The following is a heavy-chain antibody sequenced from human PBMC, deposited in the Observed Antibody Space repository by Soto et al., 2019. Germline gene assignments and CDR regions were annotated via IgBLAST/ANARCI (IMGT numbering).Heavy chain of an antibody. V-gene: IGHV1-69*06. CDR1: GGTLSDHG. D-gene: IGHD3-10*01. CDR2: TIPVFNTA. CDR3: ARGVYGSGNYYTGPSAFDM. Sequence: QVQLEQSGAEVKKPGSSVKISCKASGGTLSDHGVSWLRQAPGQGLEWVGGTIPVFNTAKYAPKFQGRVTIAADKSTNIGYMELGSLRSDDTAFYYCARGVYGSGNYYTGPSAFDMWGQGTLVIVSS. J-gene: IGHJ3*02.